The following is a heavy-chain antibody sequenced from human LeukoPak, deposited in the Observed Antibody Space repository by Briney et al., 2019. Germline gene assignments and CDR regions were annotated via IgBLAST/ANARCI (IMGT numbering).Heavy chain of an antibody. Sequence: GGALRLSCATSGFTFSSYAMSWVRQAPGKGLGWVSAICGSGGSTYYADSVKGRFSISRDNSKNTLYLQMNSLRAEDTAVYYCAKVPTVRGVMSYFDYWGQGTLVTVSS. CDR2: ICGSGGST. D-gene: IGHD3-10*01. J-gene: IGHJ4*02. CDR3: AKVPTVRGVMSYFDY. CDR1: GFTFSSYA. V-gene: IGHV3-23*01.